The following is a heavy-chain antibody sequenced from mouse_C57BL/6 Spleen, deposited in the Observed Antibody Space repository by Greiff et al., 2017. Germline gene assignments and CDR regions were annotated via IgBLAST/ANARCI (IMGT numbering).Heavy chain of an antibody. Sequence: VQLKQSGAELVKPGASVKLSCTASGFNIKDYYMHWVKQRPEQGLEWIGRIDPEDGETKYAPKFQGKATITTDPAAKPAYLQLSSLTSEDTAVYYCSPQFITTVVAPLYDYWGQGTTLTVSS. J-gene: IGHJ2*01. V-gene: IGHV14-2*01. CDR1: GFNIKDYY. D-gene: IGHD1-1*01. CDR2: IDPEDGET. CDR3: SPQFITTVVAPLYDY.